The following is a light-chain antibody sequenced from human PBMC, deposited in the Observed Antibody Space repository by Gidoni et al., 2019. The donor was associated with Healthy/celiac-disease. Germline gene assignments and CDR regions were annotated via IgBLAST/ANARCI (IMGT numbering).Light chain of an antibody. J-gene: IGKJ1*01. CDR1: QGISSY. Sequence: VIWMTQSPSLLSASTGDRVTISCRMSQGISSYLAWYQQKPGKAPELLIYAASRFSGSGSGTDFTLTISCLQSEDFATYYCQQYYSFPWTFGQGTK. CDR2: AA. V-gene: IGKV1D-8*01. CDR3: QQYYSFPWT.